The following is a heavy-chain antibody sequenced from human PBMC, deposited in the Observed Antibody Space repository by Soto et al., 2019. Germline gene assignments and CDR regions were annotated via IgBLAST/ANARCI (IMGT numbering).Heavy chain of an antibody. D-gene: IGHD5-18*01. J-gene: IGHJ6*02. CDR1: GGSISSYY. V-gene: IGHV4-59*01. CDR2: IYYSGTT. CDR3: ARDGGGYSYGYGFLHYYGMDV. Sequence: PSETLSLTCTVSGGSISSYYWSWIRQPPGKGLEWIGYIYYSGTTNYNPSLKSRVTISADTSKNQFSLKLSSVTAADTAVYYCARDGGGYSYGYGFLHYYGMDVWGQGTTVTVSS.